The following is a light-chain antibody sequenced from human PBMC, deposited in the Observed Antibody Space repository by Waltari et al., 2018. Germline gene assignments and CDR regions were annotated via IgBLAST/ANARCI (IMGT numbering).Light chain of an antibody. Sequence: DIQMTQSPSTLSASVGDRVTITGRASQSIAIWLAWYPQKPGKAPKLLISKASNLESEVPSRFRGSGSGTEFTLTISSLQPDDFAAYYCQQYNTYSTWAFGQGTKVEIK. V-gene: IGKV1-5*03. J-gene: IGKJ1*01. CDR2: KAS. CDR3: QQYNTYSTWA. CDR1: QSIAIW.